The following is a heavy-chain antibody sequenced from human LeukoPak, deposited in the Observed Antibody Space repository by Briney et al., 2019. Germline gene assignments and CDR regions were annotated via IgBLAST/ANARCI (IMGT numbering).Heavy chain of an antibody. CDR1: GLTSICNS. V-gene: IGHV3-21*04. J-gene: IGHJ4*02. CDR3: SRDSALAAFNY. Sequence: GGSLRLSCAISGLTSICNSMNWVRQAPGKGLEWVSTISCRGDNIYYADSFKGRFTTSRDNDKSSLYLQMTSLRADDTAVYYCSRDSALAAFNYWGQGTLVTVSS. D-gene: IGHD6-19*01. CDR2: ISCRGDNI.